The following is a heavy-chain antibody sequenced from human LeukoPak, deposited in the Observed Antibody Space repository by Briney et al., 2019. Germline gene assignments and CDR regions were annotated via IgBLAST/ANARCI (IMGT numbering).Heavy chain of an antibody. CDR2: IYPGDSDT. CDR1: GYSFTSYW. V-gene: IGHV5-51*01. J-gene: IGHJ5*02. Sequence: GESLKISCKGSGYSFTSYWIGWVRQMPGKGLEWMGIIYPGDSDTRYSPSFQGQVTISADKSISTAYLQWSSLKASDTAMYYCARQSVVVWSGELLYNWFDPWGQGTLVTVSS. D-gene: IGHD3-10*01. CDR3: ARQSVVVWSGELLYNWFDP.